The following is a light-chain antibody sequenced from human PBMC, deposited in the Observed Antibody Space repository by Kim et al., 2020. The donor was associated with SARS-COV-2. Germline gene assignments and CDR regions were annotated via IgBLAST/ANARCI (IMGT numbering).Light chain of an antibody. CDR2: KDS. CDR3: QSADGSGTYV. V-gene: IGLV3-25*03. J-gene: IGLJ1*01. Sequence: VSPGTTARITCSGDALPEKQTDWYQQKSGQAPLLLIYKDSGRPSGIPGRFSGSSSGTTVTLTISGVQAEDDADYYCQSADGSGTYVFGTGTKVTVL. CDR1: ALPEKQ.